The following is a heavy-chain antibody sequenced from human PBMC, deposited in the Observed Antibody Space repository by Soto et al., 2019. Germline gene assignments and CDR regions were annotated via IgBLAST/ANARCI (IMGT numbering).Heavy chain of an antibody. V-gene: IGHV2-5*02. CDR3: ARFLLRTTSLYYFDC. CDR2: IYWDDEK. CDR1: GFSLSASGVG. D-gene: IGHD2-2*01. Sequence: QITLKESGPTLVKPTQTLTLTCTFSGFSLSASGVGVGWIRQPPGKALEWLALIYWDDEKRYSPSLKSRLTIXXDXSXXHLVLTMTHMYPFDTATFYCARFLLRTTSLYYFDCWGQGTLVTVSS. J-gene: IGHJ4*02.